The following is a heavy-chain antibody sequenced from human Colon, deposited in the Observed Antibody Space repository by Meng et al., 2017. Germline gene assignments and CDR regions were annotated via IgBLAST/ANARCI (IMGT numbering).Heavy chain of an antibody. J-gene: IGHJ4*02. CDR2: IYHSGRA. D-gene: IGHD4-17*01. CDR1: GGSITSRCYY. CDR3: TTLYGDSIS. Sequence: QGQLQESGPGLVKPSGTRSLTCTVSGGSITSRCYYWGWIRQPPGKGLEWIGEIYHSGRANYNPSVKSRISMSLDKSQNHFSLKLSSVTAADTTVYYCTTLYGDSISWGQGTLVTVSS. V-gene: IGHV4-39*07.